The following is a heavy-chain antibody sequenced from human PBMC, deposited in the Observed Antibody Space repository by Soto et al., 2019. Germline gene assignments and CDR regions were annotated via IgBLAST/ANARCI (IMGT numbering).Heavy chain of an antibody. J-gene: IGHJ6*02. V-gene: IGHV5-51*01. Sequence: GESLKISCKGSGYSFTSYWIGWVRQMPGKGLEWMGIIYPGDSDTRYSPSFQGQVTISADKSISTAYLQWSSLKASDTAMYYCARHGVAAAGKPYYYGMDVWCQGTTVTVSS. CDR2: IYPGDSDT. CDR1: GYSFTSYW. CDR3: ARHGVAAAGKPYYYGMDV. D-gene: IGHD6-13*01.